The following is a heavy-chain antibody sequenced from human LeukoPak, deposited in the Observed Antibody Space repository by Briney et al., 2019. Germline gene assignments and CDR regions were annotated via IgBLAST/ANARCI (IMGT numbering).Heavy chain of an antibody. CDR2: ISGSGGST. CDR3: AKTGGSSGWYEDY. CDR1: GFTFSSYA. J-gene: IGHJ4*02. D-gene: IGHD6-19*01. V-gene: IGHV3-23*01. Sequence: PGGSLRLSCAASGFTFSSYAMNWVRQAPGKGLEWVSLISGSGGSTYYADSVKGRFTISRDNSKNTPYLQMNSLRAEDTALYYCAKTGGSSGWYEDYWGQGTLVTVSS.